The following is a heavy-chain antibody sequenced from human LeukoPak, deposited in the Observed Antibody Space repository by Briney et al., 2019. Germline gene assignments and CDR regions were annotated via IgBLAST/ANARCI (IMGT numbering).Heavy chain of an antibody. V-gene: IGHV1-2*02. CDR2: INPNSGGT. D-gene: IGHD6-13*01. CDR3: ARDKTNTWYGAIDY. J-gene: IGHJ4*02. CDR1: GYTFTGYY. Sequence: ASVKVSCKASGYTFTGYYMHWVRQAPGQGLEWMGWINPNSGGTNYAQKFQGRVIITRDTSASTAYMELSSLTSADTAVYYCARDKTNTWYGAIDYWGQGTLVTVSS.